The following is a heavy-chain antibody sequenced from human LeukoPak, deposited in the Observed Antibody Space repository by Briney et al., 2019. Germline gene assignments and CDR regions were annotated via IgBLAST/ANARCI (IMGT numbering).Heavy chain of an antibody. CDR3: ARDLGGSNWSLRAFDI. CDR2: SSTSSTI. V-gene: IGHV3-48*04. Sequence: PGRSLRLSCAASGFTFSSYGMHWVRQAPGKGLEWVSYSSTSSTIYYADSVKGRFTISRDNAKNSLYLQMNSLRAEDTAVYYCARDLGGSNWSLRAFDIWGQGTMVTVSS. J-gene: IGHJ3*02. CDR1: GFTFSSYG. D-gene: IGHD6-13*01.